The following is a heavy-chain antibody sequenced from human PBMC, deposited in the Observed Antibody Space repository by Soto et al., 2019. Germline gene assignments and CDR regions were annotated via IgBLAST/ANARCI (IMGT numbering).Heavy chain of an antibody. D-gene: IGHD1-26*01. Sequence: QGQLVQSGVEVKKPGASVKVSCKASGYSFISYGIVWVRQAPGQGLEWMGWITVNSGNTNYPQKFQGRVTMTTDTSTGSAYMELMSMTSDDTSIYYCVRGLVGCWYYFDYWGPGPLVTVSS. V-gene: IGHV1-18*04. CDR2: ITVNSGNT. CDR1: GYSFISYG. CDR3: VRGLVGCWYYFDY. J-gene: IGHJ4*02.